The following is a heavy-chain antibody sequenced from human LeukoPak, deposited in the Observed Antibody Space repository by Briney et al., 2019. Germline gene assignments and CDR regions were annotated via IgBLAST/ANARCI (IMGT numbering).Heavy chain of an antibody. CDR1: GGTFSSYA. D-gene: IGHD2-2*01. CDR3: ASSVVPAAPYYFDY. J-gene: IGHJ4*02. V-gene: IGHV1-69*05. Sequence: SVKVCCKASGGTFSSYAISWVRQAPGQGLEWMGGIIPIFGTANYAQKFQGRVTITTDESTSTAYMELSSLRSEDTAVYYCASSVVPAAPYYFDYWGQGTLVTVSS. CDR2: IIPIFGTA.